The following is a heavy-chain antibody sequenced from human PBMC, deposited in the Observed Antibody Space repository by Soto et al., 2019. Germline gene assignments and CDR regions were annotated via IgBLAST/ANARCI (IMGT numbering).Heavy chain of an antibody. CDR1: GSAITRYY. CDR2: INPGGGSA. D-gene: IGHD6-19*01. J-gene: IGHJ6*02. CDR3: ARDTSGWSLNGLDV. V-gene: IGHV1-46*01. Sequence: QVDLVQSGAEVKKPGASVTISCKASGSAITRYYIHWVRQAPGRGLEWMGIINPGGGSASYAQKFKDGVTIDKDTSTGTVYMDLRSLRTEDTAVYYCARDTSGWSLNGLDVWGQGTKVNVSS.